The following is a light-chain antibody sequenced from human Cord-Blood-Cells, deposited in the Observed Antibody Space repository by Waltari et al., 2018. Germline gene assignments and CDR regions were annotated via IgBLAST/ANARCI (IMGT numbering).Light chain of an antibody. Sequence: DIQMTQSTSSLSASVGDRVTITCRASQSISSYLNWYQQKPGKAPKLLIYAASSLQSGVPSRFSGSGSGTDFTRTISSLQPEDFATYYCQQSYSTPWTFGQGTKVEIK. CDR1: QSISSY. CDR2: AAS. V-gene: IGKV1-39*01. CDR3: QQSYSTPWT. J-gene: IGKJ1*01.